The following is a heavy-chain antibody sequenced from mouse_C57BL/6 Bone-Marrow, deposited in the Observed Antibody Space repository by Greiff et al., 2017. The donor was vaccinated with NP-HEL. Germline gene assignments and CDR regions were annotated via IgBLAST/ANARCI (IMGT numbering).Heavy chain of an antibody. CDR3: ARGSLGAY. V-gene: IGHV1-26*01. CDR1: GYTFTDYY. D-gene: IGHD4-1*01. J-gene: IGHJ3*01. Sequence: VQLQQSGPELVKPGASVKISCKASGYTFTDYYMNWVKQSHGKSLEWIGDINPNNGGTSYNQKFKGKATLTVDKSSSTAYMELRSLTSEDSAVYYCARGSLGAYWGQGTLVTVSA. CDR2: INPNNGGT.